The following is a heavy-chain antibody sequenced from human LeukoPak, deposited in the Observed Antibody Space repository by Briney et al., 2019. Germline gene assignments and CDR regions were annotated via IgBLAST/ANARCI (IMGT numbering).Heavy chain of an antibody. J-gene: IGHJ6*02. D-gene: IGHD3-22*01. Sequence: VQPGGSLRLSCAASGFTVSSNYMSWVRQAPGKGLEWVSVIYSGGSTYYADSVKGRFTISRDNSKNTLYLQMNSLRAEDTAVYYCARVTMIVVVNYGTDVWGQGTTVTVSS. CDR2: IYSGGST. CDR1: GFTVSSNY. CDR3: ARVTMIVVVNYGTDV. V-gene: IGHV3-53*01.